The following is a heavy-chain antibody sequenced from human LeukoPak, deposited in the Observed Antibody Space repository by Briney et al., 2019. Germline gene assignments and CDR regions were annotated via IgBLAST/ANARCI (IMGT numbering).Heavy chain of an antibody. D-gene: IGHD6-19*01. CDR1: GFTFSSFS. Sequence: PGGSLRLSCAASGFTFSSFSMTWVRQAPGKGLEWVSSISHSSSYIYYGDSVKGRFTISRDNTKNSLYLQMDSLRAEDTAVYFCARDYSSGWYFSDYWGQGTLVTVSS. CDR2: ISHSSSYI. J-gene: IGHJ4*02. CDR3: ARDYSSGWYFSDY. V-gene: IGHV3-21*01.